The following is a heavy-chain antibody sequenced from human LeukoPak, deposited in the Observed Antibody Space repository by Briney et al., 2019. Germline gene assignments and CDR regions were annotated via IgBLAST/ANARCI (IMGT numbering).Heavy chain of an antibody. CDR3: AREEVPHGFDI. J-gene: IGHJ3*02. Sequence: SETLSLTCTVSGGSISTYYWSWIRQPPGKGLEYIGYIYYSGSTNYNPSLKSRVTMSLDTSKNQFSLKLSSVTAADTAVYYCAREEVPHGFDIWGQGSMVTVSS. CDR2: IYYSGST. CDR1: GGSISTYY. V-gene: IGHV4-59*01.